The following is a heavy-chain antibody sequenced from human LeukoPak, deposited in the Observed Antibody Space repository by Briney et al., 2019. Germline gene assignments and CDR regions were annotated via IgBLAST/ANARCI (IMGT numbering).Heavy chain of an antibody. CDR2: IYHSGST. V-gene: IGHV4-4*02. CDR1: GFTFSSYAM. CDR3: ARYSGSYQDAFDI. D-gene: IGHD1-26*01. Sequence: PGGSLRLSCAASGFTFSSYAMSWVRQAPGKGLEWIGEIYHSGSTNYNPSLKSRVTISVDKSKNQFSLKLSSVTAADTAVYYCARYSGSYQDAFDIWGQGTMVTVSS. J-gene: IGHJ3*02.